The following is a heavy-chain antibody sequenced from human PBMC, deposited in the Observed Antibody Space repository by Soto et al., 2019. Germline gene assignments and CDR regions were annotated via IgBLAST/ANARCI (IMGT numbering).Heavy chain of an antibody. V-gene: IGHV3-73*02. D-gene: IGHD2-2*01. CDR1: GFTFSGST. Sequence: EVQLVESGGALVQPGGSLTLSCAASGFTFSGSTMHWVRQASGRGLEWVGRIRSKANSYATGYAASVKGTFSISRDDSKNTAYLQMNSLKSEDTAVYYCTSRVDGMDVWGQGTTVTVSS. CDR2: IRSKANSYAT. CDR3: TSRVDGMDV. J-gene: IGHJ6*02.